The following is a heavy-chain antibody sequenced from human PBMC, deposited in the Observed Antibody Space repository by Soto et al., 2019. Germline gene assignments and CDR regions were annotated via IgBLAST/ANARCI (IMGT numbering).Heavy chain of an antibody. CDR1: GFTVSRNF. D-gene: IGHD6-19*01. CDR3: ARGWLGKEYYFDY. J-gene: IGHJ4*02. CDR2: IYSGGNT. Sequence: EVQLVESGGDLVQPGGSLRLSCAASGFTVSRNFMTWVRQTPGKGLEWVSLIYSGGNTYYADSVKGRFTISRDNSKNTRSLQMHSLRVEDTAVYYCARGWLGKEYYFDYWGQGTLVTVSS. V-gene: IGHV3-66*01.